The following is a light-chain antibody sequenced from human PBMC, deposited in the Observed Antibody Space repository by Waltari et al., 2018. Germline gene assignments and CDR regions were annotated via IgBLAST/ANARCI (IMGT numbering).Light chain of an antibody. J-gene: IGLJ1*01. CDR3: CSYAGSDTYV. CDR1: SGDVGDYYY. CDR2: DVT. Sequence: QSALTQPASVSGSPGQSITISCTGTSGDVGDYYYVSWFQQYPGKAPKLVVYDVTKRPSGVSDRFSGSKAGNAASLTISRLQAEDEADYYCCSYAGSDTYVFGSGTKVTVL. V-gene: IGLV2-23*02.